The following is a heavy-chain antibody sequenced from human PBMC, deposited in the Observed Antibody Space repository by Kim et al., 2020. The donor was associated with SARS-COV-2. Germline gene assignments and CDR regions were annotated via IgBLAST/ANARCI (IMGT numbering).Heavy chain of an antibody. J-gene: IGHJ5*02. CDR3: ARGTGIAVPWFDP. Sequence: GGSLRLSCAASGFTFSSYDMHWVRQATGKGLEWVSGIGTAGDTYYPGSLKGRFTISRENAKNSLYLQMNSLRAGDTAVYYCARGTGIAVPWFDPWGQGTLVTVSS. CDR2: IGTAGDT. V-gene: IGHV3-13*04. CDR1: GFTFSSYD. D-gene: IGHD6-19*01.